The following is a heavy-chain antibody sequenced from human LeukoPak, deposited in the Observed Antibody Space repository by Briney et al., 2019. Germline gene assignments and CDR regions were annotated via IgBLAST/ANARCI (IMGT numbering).Heavy chain of an antibody. D-gene: IGHD6-13*01. CDR2: ISHSGSA. CDR1: GYSISSGYY. Sequence: PSETLSLTCTVSGYSISSGYYSAWIRQSPGKGLEWIGSISHSGSASYNPSLNSRVTISVDTSKNQLALKLRSVTAADTAVYFCARNLSGAANLWGQGTLVTVSS. J-gene: IGHJ4*02. V-gene: IGHV4-38-2*02. CDR3: ARNLSGAANL.